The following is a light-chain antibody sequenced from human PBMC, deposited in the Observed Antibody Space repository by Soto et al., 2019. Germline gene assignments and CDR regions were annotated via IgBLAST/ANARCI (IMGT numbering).Light chain of an antibody. CDR1: QSVSSN. CDR2: GAS. Sequence: EIVMTQSPATLSVSPGDRATLSCRASQSVSSNLAWYQQKPGKAPRPLIYGASTRATGIPARFSGSGSGTDVTLPISSLQSEEFAVYYCQQYNNWTETFGQGTKVDIK. V-gene: IGKV3-15*01. J-gene: IGKJ1*01. CDR3: QQYNNWTET.